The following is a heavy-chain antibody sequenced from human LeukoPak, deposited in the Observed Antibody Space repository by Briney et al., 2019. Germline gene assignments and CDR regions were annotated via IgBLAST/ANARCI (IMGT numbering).Heavy chain of an antibody. V-gene: IGHV3-48*01. CDR2: ISSSSSTI. D-gene: IGHD3-3*01. CDR1: GFTFSSYS. CDR3: ARTRFLEWNDAFDI. Sequence: GGSLRLSCAASGFTFSSYSMNWVRQAPGKGLEWVSYISSSSSTIYYADSVKGRFTISRDNAKNSLYLQMNSLRAEDTAVYYCARTRFLEWNDAFDIWGQGTVVTVSS. J-gene: IGHJ3*02.